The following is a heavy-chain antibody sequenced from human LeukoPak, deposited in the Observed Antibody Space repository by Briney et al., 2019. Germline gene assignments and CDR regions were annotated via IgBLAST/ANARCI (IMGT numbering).Heavy chain of an antibody. CDR1: GFTFSSYS. J-gene: IGHJ3*02. CDR2: ISSSSSTI. V-gene: IGHV3-48*04. CDR3: ARAGYSHGHDAFDI. Sequence: GGSLRLSCAASGFTFSSYSMNWVRQAPGKGLEWVSYISSSSSTIYYADSVKGRFTISRDNAKNSLYLQMNSLRAEDTAVYYCARAGYSHGHDAFDIWGQGTMVTVSS. D-gene: IGHD5-18*01.